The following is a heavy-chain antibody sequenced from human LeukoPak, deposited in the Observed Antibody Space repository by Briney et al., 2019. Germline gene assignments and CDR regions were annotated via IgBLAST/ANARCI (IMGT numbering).Heavy chain of an antibody. CDR3: ARGNSHWNFDWYFDL. Sequence: SETLSLTCTVSGYSISSGYYWGWIREPPGKGPEWIGSIYHSGSTYYNPSLKSRVTISVDTSKNQFSLKLSSVTAADTAVYYCARGNSHWNFDWYFDLWGRGTLVTVSS. CDR2: IYHSGST. J-gene: IGHJ2*01. V-gene: IGHV4-38-2*02. D-gene: IGHD1-7*01. CDR1: GYSISSGYY.